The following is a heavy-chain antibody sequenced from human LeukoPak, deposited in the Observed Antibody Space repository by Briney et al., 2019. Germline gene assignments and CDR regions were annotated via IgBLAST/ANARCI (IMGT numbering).Heavy chain of an antibody. CDR3: ARPTVGATLDAFDI. Sequence: GASVKVSCKASGGTFSSYAISWVRQAPGQGLEWMGGIIPIFGRANYAQKFQGRVTITTDESTSTAYMELSSLRSEDTAVYYCARPTVGATLDAFDIWGQGTMVTVSS. J-gene: IGHJ3*02. CDR1: GGTFSSYA. CDR2: IIPIFGRA. D-gene: IGHD1-26*01. V-gene: IGHV1-69*05.